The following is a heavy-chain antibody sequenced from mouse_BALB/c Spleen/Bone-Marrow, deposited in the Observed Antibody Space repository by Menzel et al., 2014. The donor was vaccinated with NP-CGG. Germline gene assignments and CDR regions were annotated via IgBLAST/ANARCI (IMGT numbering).Heavy chain of an antibody. CDR1: GFNIKDTY. J-gene: IGHJ3*01. V-gene: IGHV14-3*02. CDR3: ARNSMAY. CDR2: IDPANYNT. Sequence: EVQVVESGAELVKPGASVKLSCTASGFNIKDTYMHWVKQRPEQGLEWIGRIDPANYNTKYDPKFQGKATITADTSSNTAYLQLSSLTSEDTAVYYCARNSMAYWGQGTLVTVSA.